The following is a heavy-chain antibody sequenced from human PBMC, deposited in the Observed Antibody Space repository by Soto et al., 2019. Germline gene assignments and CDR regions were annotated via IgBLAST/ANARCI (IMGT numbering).Heavy chain of an antibody. Sequence: QVLLQESGPGLVKPSETLSLTCTVSGDSISSHYWGWIRQPPGKGLEWIGSVYYSGSANYNPSLKSRVTISLDTSKNQSSLKLNSVTAADTAVYFCARRPSGSYGQVDYWGQGTLVTVSS. CDR2: VYYSGSA. J-gene: IGHJ4*02. V-gene: IGHV4-59*08. CDR3: ARRPSGSYGQVDY. CDR1: GDSISSHY. D-gene: IGHD1-26*01.